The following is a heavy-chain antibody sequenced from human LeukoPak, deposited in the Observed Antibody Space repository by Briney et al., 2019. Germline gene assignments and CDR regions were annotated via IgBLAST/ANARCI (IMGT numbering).Heavy chain of an antibody. CDR2: ISGSGDTK. V-gene: IGHV3-23*01. J-gene: IGHJ4*02. CDR3: AKAADWLAADYIDY. CDR1: GFTFSSHV. Sequence: GGSLRLSCAASGFTFSSHVMSWVRQAPGKGLERVSEISGSGDTKYYADSVKGRFTISRDNSKNTVDLKMSSMRVEDTAVYYCAKAADWLAADYIDYWGQGTLVTVSS. D-gene: IGHD3-9*01.